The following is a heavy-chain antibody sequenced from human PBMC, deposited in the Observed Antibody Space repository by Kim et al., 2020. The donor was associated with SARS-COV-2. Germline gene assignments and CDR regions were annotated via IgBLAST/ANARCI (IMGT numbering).Heavy chain of an antibody. J-gene: IGHJ4*02. V-gene: IGHV4-59*08. Sequence: SETLSLTCTVSGGSISSYYWSWIRQPPGKGLEWIGYIYYSGSTNYNPSLKSRVTISVDTSKNQFSLKLSSVTAADTAVYYCARRSDYRGAVDYWGQGTLVTLS. CDR2: IYYSGST. CDR1: GGSISSYY. CDR3: ARRSDYRGAVDY. D-gene: IGHD4-17*01.